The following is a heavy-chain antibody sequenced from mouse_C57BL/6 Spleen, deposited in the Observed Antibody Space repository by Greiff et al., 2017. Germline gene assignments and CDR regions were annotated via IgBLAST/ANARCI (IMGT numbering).Heavy chain of an antibody. CDR1: GYTFTSYW. J-gene: IGHJ1*03. CDR3: ARFGLPWYFVV. V-gene: IGHV1-64*01. D-gene: IGHD3-1*01. CDR2: IHPNSGST. Sequence: QVQLQQPGAELVKPGASVTLSCKASGYTFTSYWMHWVKQRPGQGLEWIGMIHPNSGSTNYNQKFKSKAILTVDKSSSTAYMQLSSLTSEDSAVFYYARFGLPWYFVVWGTGTTVTVSS.